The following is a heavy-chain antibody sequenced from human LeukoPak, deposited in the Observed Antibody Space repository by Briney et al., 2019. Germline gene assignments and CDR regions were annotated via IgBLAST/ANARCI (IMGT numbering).Heavy chain of an antibody. Sequence: ASVKVSCKASGYTSTSYGISWVRQAPGQGLEWMGWISAYKGNTNYAQKLQGRVTMTTDTSTSTAYMELRSLRSDDTAVYYCARGGPVAATHKYFQHWGQGTLVTVSS. CDR2: ISAYKGNT. D-gene: IGHD6-19*01. J-gene: IGHJ1*01. CDR3: ARGGPVAATHKYFQH. CDR1: GYTSTSYG. V-gene: IGHV1-18*01.